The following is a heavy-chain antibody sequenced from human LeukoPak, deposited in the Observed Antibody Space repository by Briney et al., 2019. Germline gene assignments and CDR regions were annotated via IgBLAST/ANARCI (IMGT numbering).Heavy chain of an antibody. V-gene: IGHV3-23*01. Sequence: GGSLRLSCAASGFTFSSYWMSWVRRAPGKGVEWVSAISGSGGRTYYADSVKGRFTISRDNSKNTLYLQMNSLRAEDTAVYYCAKAGSTSSLYDAFDIWGQGTMVTVSS. CDR1: GFTFSSYW. J-gene: IGHJ3*02. CDR3: AKAGSTSSLYDAFDI. CDR2: ISGSGGRT. D-gene: IGHD2-2*01.